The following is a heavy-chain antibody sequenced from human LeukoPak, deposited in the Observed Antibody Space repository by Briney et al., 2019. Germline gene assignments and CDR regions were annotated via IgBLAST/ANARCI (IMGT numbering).Heavy chain of an antibody. CDR3: ARGPIVVVPAAMFDYYYYYYYMDV. CDR2: INLNSGGT. D-gene: IGHD2-2*01. J-gene: IGHJ6*03. V-gene: IGHV1-2*02. CDR1: GYTFTGYY. Sequence: GASVKVSCKASGYTFTGYYMHWVRQAPGQGLEWMGWINLNSGGTNYAQKFQVRVTITRDTSISTAYMELSRLRSDDTAVYYCARGPIVVVPAAMFDYYYYYYYMDVWGKGTTVTVSS.